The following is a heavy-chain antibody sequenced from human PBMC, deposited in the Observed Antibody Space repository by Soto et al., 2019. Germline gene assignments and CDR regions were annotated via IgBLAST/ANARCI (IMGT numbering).Heavy chain of an antibody. CDR2: IYYNGST. J-gene: IGHJ4*02. Sequence: SETLSLTCTVSGGSISSYYWSWIRQPPGKGLEWIGYIYYNGSTNYNPSLKSRVTISVDTSKNQFSLKLSSVTAADTAVYYCARSVAVPGMRYSDYWGQGTLVTVS. CDR3: ARSVAVPGMRYSDY. CDR1: GGSISSYY. D-gene: IGHD6-19*01. V-gene: IGHV4-59*08.